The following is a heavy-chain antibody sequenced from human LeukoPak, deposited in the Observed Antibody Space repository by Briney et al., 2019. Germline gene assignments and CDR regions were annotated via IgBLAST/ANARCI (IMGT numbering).Heavy chain of an antibody. V-gene: IGHV3-23*01. Sequence: GGSLRLSCAASGFTFSSYAMSWVRQAPGKGLEWVSAISGSGGSTYYADSVKGRFTISRDNSKNTLYLQLNSLRAEDTAIYYCAKDRDSGWPRMDVWGQGTTVTVSS. J-gene: IGHJ6*02. CDR1: GFTFSSYA. CDR3: AKDRDSGWPRMDV. CDR2: ISGSGGST. D-gene: IGHD6-25*01.